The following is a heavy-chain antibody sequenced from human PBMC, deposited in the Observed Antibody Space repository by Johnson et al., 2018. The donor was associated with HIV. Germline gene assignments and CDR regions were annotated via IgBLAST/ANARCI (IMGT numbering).Heavy chain of an antibody. Sequence: VQLLESGGGLVQPGRSLRLSCAASGFTFDDYAMHWVRQAPGKGLEWVSGISWNSGSTAYADSVKGRFSISRDNAKNTLYLQMNSLRAEDTAVYYCARDFVDRGYSYGFGAFDIWGQGTMVTVSS. CDR3: ARDFVDRGYSYGFGAFDI. CDR1: GFTFDDYA. CDR2: ISWNSGST. V-gene: IGHV3-9*01. J-gene: IGHJ3*02. D-gene: IGHD5-18*01.